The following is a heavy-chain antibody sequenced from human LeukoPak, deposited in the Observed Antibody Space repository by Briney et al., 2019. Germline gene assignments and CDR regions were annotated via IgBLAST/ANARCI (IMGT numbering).Heavy chain of an antibody. J-gene: IGHJ5*02. V-gene: IGHV1-8*02. D-gene: IGHD2-2*01. CDR1: GYTFTSYY. Sequence: GASVKVSCKASGYTFTSYYMHWVRQAPGQGLEWMGWMNPNSGNTGYAQKFQGRVTMTRNTSISTAYMELSSLRSEDTAVYYCARDIVPAYSFDPWGQGTLVTVSS. CDR3: ARDIVPAYSFDP. CDR2: MNPNSGNT.